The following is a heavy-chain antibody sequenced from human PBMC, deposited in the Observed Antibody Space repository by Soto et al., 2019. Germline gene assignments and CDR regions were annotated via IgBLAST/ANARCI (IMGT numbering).Heavy chain of an antibody. J-gene: IGHJ2*01. CDR2: IIPALGTA. CDR3: ARADFGVYWYFDL. CDR1: GGTFSSHT. D-gene: IGHD4-17*01. V-gene: IGHV1-69*08. Sequence: QDQLVQSGAEVKKPGSSVKVSCKAAGGTFSSHTFSCVRQAPRQGLEGMGRIIPALGTATYAQKFQGRVTITADESATTVYLELSSLSSEATAVYYCARADFGVYWYFDLWGRGTLVTVSS.